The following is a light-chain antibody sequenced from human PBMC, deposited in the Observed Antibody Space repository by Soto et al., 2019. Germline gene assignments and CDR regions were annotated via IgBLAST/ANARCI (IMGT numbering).Light chain of an antibody. J-gene: IGKJ1*01. Sequence: ELVLTQSPGTLSLSPGERSPLSCRASQSVRNNYLAWYQQRPGQAPRLLIYAASSRATGIPDRFSGSGSGTDFTLTISRLEPEDFAVYYCQQYGTSPRTFGQGTKVDIK. CDR1: QSVRNNY. CDR3: QQYGTSPRT. CDR2: AAS. V-gene: IGKV3-20*01.